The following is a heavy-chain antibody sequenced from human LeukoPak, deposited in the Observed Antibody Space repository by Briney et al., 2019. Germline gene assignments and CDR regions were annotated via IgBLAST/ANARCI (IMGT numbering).Heavy chain of an antibody. CDR2: IYHSGST. V-gene: IGHV4-38-2*01. CDR3: ARNRSVTTTPGFDH. J-gene: IGHJ4*02. D-gene: IGHD4-17*01. Sequence: PSETLSLTCAVSGYSIRSVDYWGCIRQSPGKGLEWIGSIYHSGSTHYNPSLKSRVTISVDTSKNQFSLMLSSVTAADTAVYYCARNRSVTTTPGFDHWGQGTLVTVSS. CDR1: GYSIRSVDY.